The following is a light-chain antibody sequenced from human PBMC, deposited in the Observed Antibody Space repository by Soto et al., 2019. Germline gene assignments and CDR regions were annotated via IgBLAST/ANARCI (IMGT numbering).Light chain of an antibody. J-gene: IGKJ1*01. CDR1: QSITSNY. V-gene: IGKV3-20*01. Sequence: VLAQAPGGLSLFSGERATLFCWSSQSITSNYVAWYQQKPGQAPRLLIFAASRRATGIPDRFSGGGSGTDFSLTISRLEPEDSAVYYCQQYHRPPRAFGQGTKVDI. CDR3: QQYHRPPRA. CDR2: AAS.